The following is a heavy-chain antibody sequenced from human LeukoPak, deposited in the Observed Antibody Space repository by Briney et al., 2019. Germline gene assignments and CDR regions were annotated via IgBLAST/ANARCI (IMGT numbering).Heavy chain of an antibody. D-gene: IGHD3-9*01. J-gene: IGHJ4*02. CDR3: ARAQGNYDILTGSKSAAFDY. V-gene: IGHV4-39*01. CDR1: GGSISSSSYY. Sequence: SETLSLTCTVSGGSISSSSYYWGWIRQPPGKGLEWIGSIYYSGSTYYNPSLKSRVTISVDTSKNQFSLKLSSVTAADTAVYYCARAQGNYDILTGSKSAAFDYWGQGTLVTVSS. CDR2: IYYSGST.